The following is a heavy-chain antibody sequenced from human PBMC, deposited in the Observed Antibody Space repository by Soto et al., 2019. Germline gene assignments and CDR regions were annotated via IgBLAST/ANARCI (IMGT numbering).Heavy chain of an antibody. CDR1: GYTFTSYG. CDR2: ISAYNGNT. D-gene: IGHD6-19*01. Sequence: ASVKVSCKASGYTFTSYGISWVRQAPGQGLEWMGWISAYNGNTNYAQKLQGRVTMTTDTSTSTAYMELRSLRSDDTAVYYCARDIRYSSASDAFDIWGQGTMVTVSS. V-gene: IGHV1-18*01. J-gene: IGHJ3*02. CDR3: ARDIRYSSASDAFDI.